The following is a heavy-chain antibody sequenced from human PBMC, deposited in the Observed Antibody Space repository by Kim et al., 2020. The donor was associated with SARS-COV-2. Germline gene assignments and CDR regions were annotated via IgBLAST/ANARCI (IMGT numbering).Heavy chain of an antibody. CDR1: GYTLTELS. CDR3: ATGYCSSTSCYVSLGAFDI. D-gene: IGHD2-2*01. Sequence: ASVKVSCKVSGYTLTELSMHWVRQAPGKGLEWMGGFDPEDGETIYAQKFQGRVTMTEDTSTDTAYMELSSLRSEDTAVYYCATGYCSSTSCYVSLGAFDIWGQGTMVTVSS. J-gene: IGHJ3*02. CDR2: FDPEDGET. V-gene: IGHV1-24*01.